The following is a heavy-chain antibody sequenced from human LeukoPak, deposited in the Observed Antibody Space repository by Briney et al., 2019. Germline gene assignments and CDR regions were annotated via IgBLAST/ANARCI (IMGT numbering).Heavy chain of an antibody. V-gene: IGHV1-2*04. CDR2: INPNSGGT. J-gene: IGHJ3*02. Sequence: ASVKVSRKASGYTFTGYYMHWVRQAPGQGLEWMGWINPNSGGTNYAQKFQGWVTMTRDTSISTAYMELSRLRSDDTAVYYCAGSKMIPHAFDIWGQGTMVTVSS. CDR3: AGSKMIPHAFDI. D-gene: IGHD3-22*01. CDR1: GYTFTGYY.